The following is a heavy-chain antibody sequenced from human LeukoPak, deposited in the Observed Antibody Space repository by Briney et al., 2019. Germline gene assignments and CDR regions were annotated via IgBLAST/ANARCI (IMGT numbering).Heavy chain of an antibody. D-gene: IGHD6-13*01. V-gene: IGHV3-23*01. J-gene: IGHJ4*02. CDR2: ISGSGGST. CDR3: AHISSSWPDY. Sequence: GGSLRLSCAASGFTVSGNYMNWVRQAPGKGLEWVSAISGSGGSTYYADSVKGRFTISRDNSKNTLYLQMNSLRAEDTAVYYCAHISSSWPDYWGQGTLVTVST. CDR1: GFTVSGNY.